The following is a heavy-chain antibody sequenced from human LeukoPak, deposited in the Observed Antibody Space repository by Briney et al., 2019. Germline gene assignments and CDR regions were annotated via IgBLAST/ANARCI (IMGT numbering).Heavy chain of an antibody. J-gene: IGHJ4*02. D-gene: IGHD6-13*01. CDR3: ARSAGAAAHFDY. V-gene: IGHV4-59*08. Sequence: SDTLSLTCTVSGGSINSYYWSWIRQPPGKGLEWIGYIYYSGRTNNNPSLKSRVTMSVDTSKDQFSLNLSSVTAADTAVYYCARSAGAAAHFDYWGQGTLVTVSS. CDR2: IYYSGRT. CDR1: GGSINSYY.